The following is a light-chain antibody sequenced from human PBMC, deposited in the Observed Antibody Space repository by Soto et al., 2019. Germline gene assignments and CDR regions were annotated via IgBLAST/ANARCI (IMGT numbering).Light chain of an antibody. J-gene: IGKJ5*01. CDR3: QQYVQWPPGT. Sequence: EIVLTQSPGTLSLSPGERATLXXRASQSVSSSYLAWYQQKPGQAPRLXXYGASTRATGIPARFSGSGSGTEFTLTISSLQSEDVAVYYCQQYVQWPPGTFGQGTRLEIK. CDR2: GAS. CDR1: QSVSSSY. V-gene: IGKV3-15*01.